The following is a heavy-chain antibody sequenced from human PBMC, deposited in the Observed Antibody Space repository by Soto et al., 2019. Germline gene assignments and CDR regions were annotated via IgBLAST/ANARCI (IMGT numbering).Heavy chain of an antibody. V-gene: IGHV1-2*06. Sequence: QVQLVQSGAEVKKPGASVRVSCEASGYRFTTHYIHWVRQAPGQGLEWMGRINLDTGGTTYAQKFQGRVTMTRDTSISTAYMEVSSVTPDDTAMYYCARDGNFAFRGYSFGFDFWGQGTLVPVSS. CDR2: INLDTGGT. CDR1: GYRFTTHY. J-gene: IGHJ4*02. D-gene: IGHD5-18*01. CDR3: ARDGNFAFRGYSFGFDF.